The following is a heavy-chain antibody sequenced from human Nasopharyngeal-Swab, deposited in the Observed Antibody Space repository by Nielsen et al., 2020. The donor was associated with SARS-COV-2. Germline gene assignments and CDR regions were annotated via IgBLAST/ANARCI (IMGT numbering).Heavy chain of an antibody. V-gene: IGHV4-31*03. J-gene: IGHJ4*02. CDR2: IYYSGST. D-gene: IGHD3-10*01. Sequence: SETLSLTCTVSGGSISSGGYYWSWIRQHPGKGLEWIGYIYYSGSTYYNPSLKSRVTISVDTSKNQFSLKLSSVTAADTAVYYCARESPTVRGAYDYWGQGTLVTVSS. CDR1: GGSISSGGYY. CDR3: ARESPTVRGAYDY.